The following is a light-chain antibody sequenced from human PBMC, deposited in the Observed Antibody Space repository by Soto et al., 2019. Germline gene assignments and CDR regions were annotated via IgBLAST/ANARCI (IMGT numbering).Light chain of an antibody. CDR2: DAS. CDR3: RQYTTYT. V-gene: IGKV1-5*01. Sequence: DIQMTQSPSTLAASLGDRVTITCRASQSISTWLAWHQQKPGKAPNLLMFDASTLHTGVPSRFSGSGDGTEFTLSISSLQPDDSAIYFCRQYTTYTFGRGTRLEIK. CDR1: QSISTW. J-gene: IGKJ5*01.